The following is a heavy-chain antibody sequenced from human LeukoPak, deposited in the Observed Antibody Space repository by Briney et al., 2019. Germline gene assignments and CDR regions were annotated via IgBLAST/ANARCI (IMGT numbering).Heavy chain of an antibody. CDR3: ARSRSGYVYYFDY. Sequence: KPSETLSLTCTVSGGSISSYYWSWIRQPPGKGLEWIGYIYYSGSTNYNPSLKSRVTISVDTSKNQFSLKLSSVTAADTAVYYCARSRSGYVYYFDYWGQGTLVTVSS. CDR1: GGSISSYY. V-gene: IGHV4-59*01. D-gene: IGHD5-12*01. CDR2: IYYSGST. J-gene: IGHJ4*02.